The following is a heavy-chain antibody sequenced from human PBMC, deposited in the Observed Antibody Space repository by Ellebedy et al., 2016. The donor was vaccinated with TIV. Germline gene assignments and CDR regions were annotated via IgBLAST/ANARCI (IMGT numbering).Heavy chain of an antibody. Sequence: GESLKISCAASGFPFSSYSMNWVRQAPGKGLEWLSYISRDGGATYYADSVRGRFTISRDNVKTSMFLQMNSLRDDDTAVYSCARDQHFAFDVWGRGTLVTVSS. CDR1: GFPFSSYS. D-gene: IGHD2/OR15-2a*01. J-gene: IGHJ2*01. CDR2: ISRDGGAT. CDR3: ARDQHFAFDV. V-gene: IGHV3-48*02.